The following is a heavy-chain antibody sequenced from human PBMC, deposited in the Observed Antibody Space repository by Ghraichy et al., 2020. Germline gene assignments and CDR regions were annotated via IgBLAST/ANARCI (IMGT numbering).Heavy chain of an antibody. J-gene: IGHJ4*02. Sequence: GGSLRLSCAASGFTFSSYGMHWVRQAPGKGLEWVTFIAYVGGNEHYAESVKGRFTVSRDNSRNTLYLQLNSLRVDDTAVYYCARHSSNYRTWGQGT. CDR3: ARHSSNYRT. CDR1: GFTFSSYG. V-gene: IGHV3-30*02. D-gene: IGHD6-13*01. CDR2: IAYVGGNE.